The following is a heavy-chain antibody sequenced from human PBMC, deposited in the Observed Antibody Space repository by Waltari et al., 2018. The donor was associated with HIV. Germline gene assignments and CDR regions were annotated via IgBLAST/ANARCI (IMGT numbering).Heavy chain of an antibody. CDR1: GYMFTGHY. V-gene: IGHV1-2*02. CDR3: ARESGYQLVRWLDP. D-gene: IGHD2-2*01. Sequence: QVHLVQSGPEVKKPGASMKVSCKASGYMFTGHYMHWLRQAPGQGLEWMGWINPISGGTNYAQTRQGRVTMTRDASINTVYMELKSLRYDDTAMYYCARESGYQLVRWLDPW. CDR2: INPISGGT. J-gene: IGHJ5*02.